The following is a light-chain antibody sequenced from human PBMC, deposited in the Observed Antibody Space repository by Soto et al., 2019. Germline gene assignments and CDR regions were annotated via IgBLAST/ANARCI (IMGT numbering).Light chain of an antibody. Sequence: EIVMTQSPATLSVSPGERATLSCRASQSVSSNLAWYQQKPGQDPRLLIYHASTRATGIPARFSGSGSGTEFTLTMSRLQSEDFAVYYCQQYNKWPLTFGGGTKVEIK. V-gene: IGKV3-15*01. J-gene: IGKJ4*01. CDR2: HAS. CDR3: QQYNKWPLT. CDR1: QSVSSN.